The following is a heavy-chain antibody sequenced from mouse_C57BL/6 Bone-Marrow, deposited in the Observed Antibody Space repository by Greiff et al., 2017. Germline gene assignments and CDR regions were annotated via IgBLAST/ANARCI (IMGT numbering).Heavy chain of an antibody. V-gene: IGHV1-55*01. Sequence: QVQLQQPGAELVKPGASVKMSCKASGYTFTSYWMTWVKQRPGQGLEWIGDIYPGSGGTNYNEKFKGKATLTVDTSASTAYMQLSSLTSEYSAVYYCAIEYYDSYFDDWGQGTTLTVSA. J-gene: IGHJ2*01. D-gene: IGHD2-3*01. CDR2: IYPGSGGT. CDR1: GYTFTSYW. CDR3: AIEYYDSYFDD.